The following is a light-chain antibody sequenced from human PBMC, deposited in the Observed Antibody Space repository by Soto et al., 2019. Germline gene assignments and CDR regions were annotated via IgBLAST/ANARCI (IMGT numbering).Light chain of an antibody. Sequence: DIVLTQSPDTLSLSPGERATLSCRDSQSVSSNYLAWYQQKPGQAPRLLIYGASTRATGIPDRFSGSGSGTVFTLTISRLEPEDFAVYYCQQYGSSSYTFGQGTRLEIK. V-gene: IGKV3-20*01. J-gene: IGKJ2*01. CDR2: GAS. CDR3: QQYGSSSYT. CDR1: QSVSSNY.